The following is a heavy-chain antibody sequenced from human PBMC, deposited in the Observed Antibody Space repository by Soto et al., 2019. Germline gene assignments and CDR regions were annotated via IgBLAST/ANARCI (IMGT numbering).Heavy chain of an antibody. CDR3: ARNSVAAVGIFDF. D-gene: IGHD6-19*01. CDR1: GYTFTDYI. CDR2: INAGNGNT. Sequence: ASVKVSCKASGYTFTDYIIHWVLLAPRQRLEWMGWINAGNGNTKFSQKFQGRVTITKNTSASTVYMELSSLRPEDTTVYYCARNSVAAVGIFDFWGQGTLVTVSS. V-gene: IGHV1-3*01. J-gene: IGHJ4*02.